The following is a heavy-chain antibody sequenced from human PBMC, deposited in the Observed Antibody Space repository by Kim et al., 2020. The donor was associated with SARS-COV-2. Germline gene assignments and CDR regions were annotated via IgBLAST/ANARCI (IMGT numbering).Heavy chain of an antibody. Sequence: SQTLSLTCAISGDSVFSNSSALNWIRQSPSRGLEWRGRTYYRSKWYNDYAVSVKRRITINPDTSKNQCSLQLNSVTPEDTAVYYCARSPITEAWFDPWGQGTLVTVSS. CDR3: ARSPITEAWFDP. CDR1: GDSVFSNSSA. D-gene: IGHD1-20*01. V-gene: IGHV6-1*01. CDR2: TYYRSKWYN. J-gene: IGHJ5*02.